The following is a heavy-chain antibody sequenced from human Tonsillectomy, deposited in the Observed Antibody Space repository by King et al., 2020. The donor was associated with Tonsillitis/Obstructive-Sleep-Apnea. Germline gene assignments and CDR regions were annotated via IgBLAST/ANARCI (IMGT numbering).Heavy chain of an antibody. Sequence: TLKESGPTLVKPTQTLTLTCSFSGFSLSTSGVGVGWIRQPPGKALEWLALIYWDDDKRYSPYLKSRLTITKNTSKNQVVLTMTNMDPVDTATYFCAPRPWQHLAFDYWGQGTLVTVSS. CDR2: IYWDDDK. D-gene: IGHD6-13*01. CDR1: GFSLSTSGVG. V-gene: IGHV2-5*02. J-gene: IGHJ4*02. CDR3: APRPWQHLAFDY.